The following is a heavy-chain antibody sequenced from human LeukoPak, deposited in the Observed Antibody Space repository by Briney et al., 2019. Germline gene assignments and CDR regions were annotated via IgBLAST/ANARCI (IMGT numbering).Heavy chain of an antibody. CDR3: AKYYYDTSPYDAFGI. V-gene: IGHV3-23*01. CDR2: ISGSGGST. Sequence: RTGGSLRLSCAASGFTFSSYAISWVRQAPGKGLEWVSAISGSGGSTYYADSAKGRFTISRDNSKNTLYLQMNSLRAEDTAVYYCAKYYYDTSPYDAFGIWGQGTMVTVSS. CDR1: GFTFSSYA. D-gene: IGHD3-22*01. J-gene: IGHJ3*02.